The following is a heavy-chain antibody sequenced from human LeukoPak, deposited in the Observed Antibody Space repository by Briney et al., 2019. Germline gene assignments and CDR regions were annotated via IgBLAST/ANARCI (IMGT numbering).Heavy chain of an antibody. CDR1: GFTFSSYG. D-gene: IGHD1/OR15-1a*01. CDR3: ARAARPGYNWNTNPLDY. V-gene: IGHV3-33*01. Sequence: PGGSLRLSCAASGFTFSSYGMHWVRQAPGKGLEWVAVIWYDGSNKYYADSVKGRFTISRDNSKNTLYLQMNSLRAEDTAVYYCARAARPGYNWNTNPLDYWGQGTLVTVSS. CDR2: IWYDGSNK. J-gene: IGHJ4*02.